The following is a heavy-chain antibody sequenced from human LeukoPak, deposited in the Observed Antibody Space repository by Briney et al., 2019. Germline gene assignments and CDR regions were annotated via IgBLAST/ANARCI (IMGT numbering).Heavy chain of an antibody. V-gene: IGHV4-39*01. CDR2: IYYGGKT. CDR1: GGLISTSSYY. Sequence: PSETLSLTCTVSGGLISTSSYYWGWIRQPPGKGLEWIGSIYYGGKTHYNPPLKSRLSISVDSARSQLSLSLSSVTAADTAVYFCARGLPRANDAFDIWGQGTVVTVSS. CDR3: ARGLPRANDAFDI. J-gene: IGHJ3*02.